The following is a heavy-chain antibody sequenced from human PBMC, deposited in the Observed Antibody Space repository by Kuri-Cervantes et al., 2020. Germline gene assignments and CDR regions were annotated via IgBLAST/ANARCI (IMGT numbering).Heavy chain of an antibody. CDR3: ARDGGDSGDYGDY. CDR1: GYTFTGYY. Sequence: ASVKVSCKASGYTFTGYYMHWVRQAPGQGLEWMGWINPNRGGTNYAQKFQGRVTMTRDTSISTAYMEPSRLRSDDTAVYYCARDGGDSGDYGDYWGQGTLVTVSS. D-gene: IGHD3-10*01. V-gene: IGHV1-2*02. J-gene: IGHJ4*02. CDR2: INPNRGGT.